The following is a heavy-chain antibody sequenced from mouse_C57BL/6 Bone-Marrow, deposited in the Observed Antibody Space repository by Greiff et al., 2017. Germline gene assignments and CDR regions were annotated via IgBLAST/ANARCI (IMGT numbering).Heavy chain of an antibody. CDR2: ISDGGSYT. CDR3: AREGGYYPLYFDY. J-gene: IGHJ2*01. D-gene: IGHD2-3*01. V-gene: IGHV5-4*01. CDR1: GFTFSSYA. Sequence: EVKVEESGGGLVKPGGSLKLSCAASGFTFSSYAMSWVRQTPEKRLEWVATISDGGSYTYYPDNVQGRFTISRDNAKNNLYLQMSHLKSEDTAMYYWAREGGYYPLYFDYWGQGTTLTVSS.